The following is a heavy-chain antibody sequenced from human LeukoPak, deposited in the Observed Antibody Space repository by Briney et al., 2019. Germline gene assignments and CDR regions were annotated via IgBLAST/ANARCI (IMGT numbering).Heavy chain of an antibody. CDR1: GFTFSSYW. J-gene: IGHJ6*03. D-gene: IGHD5-18*01. CDR3: ATNGYSYGSYYYYYMDV. V-gene: IGHV3-7*01. Sequence: GGSLRLSCAASGFTFSSYWMSWVRQAPGKGLEWVANIKKDGSEKYYVDSVKGRFTISRDNAKNSLYLQMNSLRAGDTAVYYCATNGYSYGSYYYYYMDVWGKGTTVTVSS. CDR2: IKKDGSEK.